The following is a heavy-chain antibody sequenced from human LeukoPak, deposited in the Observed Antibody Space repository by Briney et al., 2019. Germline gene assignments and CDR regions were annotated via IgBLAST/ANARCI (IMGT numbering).Heavy chain of an antibody. Sequence: PGGALRLSRAASGFTLIHYSMHWVRQAPGKGLEGAAAISSSNAYIKYADSVKGRFTISSENAKNSLYLQRNSLSAEDTAVYYCAREYSSWSWSLFDYWGQGTLVTVSS. J-gene: IGHJ4*02. CDR3: AREYSSWSWSLFDY. V-gene: IGHV3-21*04. D-gene: IGHD6-6*01. CDR2: ISSSNAYI. CDR1: GFTLIHYS.